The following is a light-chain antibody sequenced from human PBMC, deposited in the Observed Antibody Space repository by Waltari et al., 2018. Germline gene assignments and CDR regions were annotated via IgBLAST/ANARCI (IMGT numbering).Light chain of an antibody. V-gene: IGLV2-23*02. CDR2: EVT. CDR1: SSNVENYNL. CDR3: CSFAGGNNFEVI. Sequence: QSALTQPASVSGSPGQSITISCTGTSSNVENYNLVSWYQHHPGKAPKLLIYEVTKRPAGISNAFSGSTSGNPASLTISGLQAEDESDYYCCSFAGGNNFEVIFGGGTRLTVL. J-gene: IGLJ2*01.